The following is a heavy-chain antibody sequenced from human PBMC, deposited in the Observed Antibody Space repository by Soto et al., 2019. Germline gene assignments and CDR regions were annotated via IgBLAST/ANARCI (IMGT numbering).Heavy chain of an antibody. J-gene: IGHJ4*02. V-gene: IGHV3-73*02. CDR2: IRSKANSNTI. CDR1: GFTFSDSA. Sequence: EVQLVESGGGLVQPGGSLKLSCAASGFTFSDSAIHWVRQASGKGLEWVGRIRSKANSNTIAYAASVKGRFIISRDXXXNXXYLQMNSLKTEDTAVYYCTPDRVAGYCSSSSCYAFWGQGTLVTVSS. D-gene: IGHD2-2*01. CDR3: TPDRVAGYCSSSSCYAF.